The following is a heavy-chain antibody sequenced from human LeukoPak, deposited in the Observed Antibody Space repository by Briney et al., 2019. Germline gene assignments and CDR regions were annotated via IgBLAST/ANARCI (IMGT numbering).Heavy chain of an antibody. Sequence: SETLSLTCTVSGGSISSYYWSWIRQPPGKGLEWIGNIYYSGSTNYNPSLKSRVTISVDTSKNQFSLNLSSVTAADTAVYYCARDVYCTGGSCYYYSMDVWGRGTTVTVSS. J-gene: IGHJ6*02. V-gene: IGHV4-59*01. D-gene: IGHD2-8*02. CDR2: IYYSGST. CDR1: GGSISSYY. CDR3: ARDVYCTGGSCYYYSMDV.